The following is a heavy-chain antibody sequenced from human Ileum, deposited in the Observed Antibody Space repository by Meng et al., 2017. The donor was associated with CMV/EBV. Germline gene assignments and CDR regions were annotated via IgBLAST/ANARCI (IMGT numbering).Heavy chain of an antibody. Sequence: GGSLRLSCAASGFTFSSYAMHWVCQAPGKGLEWVAVISYDGSNKYYADSVKGRFTISRDNSKNTLYLQMNSLRAEDTAVYYCARDQGGYCSGGSCYSGWFDPWGQGTLVTVSS. CDR3: ARDQGGYCSGGSCYSGWFDP. D-gene: IGHD2-15*01. CDR2: ISYDGSNK. V-gene: IGHV3-30-3*01. J-gene: IGHJ5*02. CDR1: GFTFSSYA.